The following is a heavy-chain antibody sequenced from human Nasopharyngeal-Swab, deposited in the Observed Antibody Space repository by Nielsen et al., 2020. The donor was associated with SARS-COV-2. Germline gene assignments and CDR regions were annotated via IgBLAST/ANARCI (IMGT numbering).Heavy chain of an antibody. CDR2: IIPILGIA. Sequence: SVKVSCKASGGTFSSYAISWVRQAPGQGLEWMGGIIPILGIANYAQKFQGRVTITADKSTSTAYMELSSLRSEDTAVYYCARGSPAVDYGDYSSWAFDIWGQGTMVTVSS. V-gene: IGHV1-69*10. D-gene: IGHD4-17*01. CDR1: GGTFSSYA. CDR3: ARGSPAVDYGDYSSWAFDI. J-gene: IGHJ3*02.